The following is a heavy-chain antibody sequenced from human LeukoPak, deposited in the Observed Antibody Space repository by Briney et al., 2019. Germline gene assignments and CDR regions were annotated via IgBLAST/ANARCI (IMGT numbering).Heavy chain of an antibody. V-gene: IGHV3-7*02. CDR1: GFTLSNYW. CDR3: ARVLVGGTNWFGP. D-gene: IGHD1-26*01. Sequence: GGSLRLSCAASGFTLSNYWMSWVRQAPGKGLEWVANINRDGSEKYYVDSVRGRFTISRDNAKNSLYLQMNSLTAEDTSVYYCARVLVGGTNWFGPWGQGTLVTVSS. J-gene: IGHJ5*02. CDR2: INRDGSEK.